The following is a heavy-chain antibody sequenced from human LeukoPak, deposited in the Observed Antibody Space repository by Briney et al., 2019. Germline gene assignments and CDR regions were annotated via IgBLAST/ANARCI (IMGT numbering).Heavy chain of an antibody. Sequence: GGSLRLSCAASGFTFSSYSMNWVRQAPGKGLEWVSAITGRGTFTDYADSVKGRFTISRDNSKNTLYLQMNRLRADDTAIYYCAKRSAESSGYFDSWGQGTLVTVSS. CDR1: GFTFSSYS. CDR2: ITGRGTFT. CDR3: AKRSAESSGYFDS. V-gene: IGHV3-23*01. J-gene: IGHJ4*02. D-gene: IGHD6-19*01.